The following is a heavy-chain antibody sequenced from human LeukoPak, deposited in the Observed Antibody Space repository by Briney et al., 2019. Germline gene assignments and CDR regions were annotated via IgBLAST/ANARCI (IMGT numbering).Heavy chain of an antibody. CDR2: IYYSGST. CDR1: GGSISSSSYY. D-gene: IGHD3-3*01. CDR3: ARVDFWSGTEALYYFDY. V-gene: IGHV4-39*07. J-gene: IGHJ4*02. Sequence: PSETLSLTCTVSGGSISSSSYYWGWIRQPPGKGLEWIGSIYYSGSTYYNPSLKSRVTISVDTSKNQFSLKLSSVTAADTAVYYCARVDFWSGTEALYYFDYWGQGTLVTVSS.